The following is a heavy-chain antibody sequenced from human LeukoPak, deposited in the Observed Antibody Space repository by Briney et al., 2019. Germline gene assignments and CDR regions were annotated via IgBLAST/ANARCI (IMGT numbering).Heavy chain of an antibody. CDR1: GFTVSSNY. CDR3: AKQLDYGDYQVPDY. V-gene: IGHV3-23*01. Sequence: GGSLRLSCAASGFTVSSNYMSWVRQAPGKGLEWVSAISGSGGSTYYADSVKGRFTISRDNSKNTLYLQMNSLRAEDTAVYYCAKQLDYGDYQVPDYWGQGTLVTVSS. J-gene: IGHJ4*02. D-gene: IGHD4-17*01. CDR2: ISGSGGST.